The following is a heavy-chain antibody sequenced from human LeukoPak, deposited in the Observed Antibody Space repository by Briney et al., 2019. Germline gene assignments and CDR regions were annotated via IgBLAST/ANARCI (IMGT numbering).Heavy chain of an antibody. V-gene: IGHV4-59*12. CDR2: IYYSGST. CDR3: ARSSTGSYFDY. CDR1: GGSISSYY. J-gene: IGHJ4*02. Sequence: SETLSLTCTVSGGSISSYYWSWIRQPPGKGLEWIGYIYYSGSTNYNPSLKSRVTISVDTSKNQFSLKVTSVTAADTAVYYCARSSTGSYFDYWGQGTLVTVSS. D-gene: IGHD3-3*02.